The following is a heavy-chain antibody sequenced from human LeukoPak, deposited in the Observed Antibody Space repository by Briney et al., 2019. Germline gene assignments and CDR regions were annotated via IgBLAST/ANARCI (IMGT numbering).Heavy chain of an antibody. CDR3: ARDSSSILLYVDY. CDR2: ISYDGSNK. CDR1: GFTFSSYA. D-gene: IGHD6-13*01. J-gene: IGHJ4*02. V-gene: IGHV3-30-3*01. Sequence: PGRSLRLSCAASGFTFSSYAMHWVRQAPGKGLEWVAVISYDGSNKYYADSVKGRFTISRDNSKNTLYPQMNSLRAEDTAVYYCARDSSSILLYVDYWGQGTLVTVSS.